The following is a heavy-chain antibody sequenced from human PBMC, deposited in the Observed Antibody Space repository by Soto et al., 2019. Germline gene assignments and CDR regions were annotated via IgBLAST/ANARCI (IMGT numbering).Heavy chain of an antibody. V-gene: IGHV4-59*01. CDR2: IYYSGST. CDR3: ARTCSSTSCYGAFDI. D-gene: IGHD2-2*01. J-gene: IGHJ3*02. CDR1: GGSISSYY. Sequence: PEETLSLTCTVSGGSISSYYWSWIRQPPGKGLEWIGYIYYSGSTNYNPSLKSRVTISVDTSKNQFSLKLSSVTAADTAVYYCARTCSSTSCYGAFDIWGQGTMVTVSS.